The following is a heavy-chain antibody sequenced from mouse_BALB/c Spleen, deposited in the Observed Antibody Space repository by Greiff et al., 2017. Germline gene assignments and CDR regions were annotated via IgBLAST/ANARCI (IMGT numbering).Heavy chain of an antibody. CDR1: GYTFTEYT. Sequence: EVKLQESGPELVKPGASVKISCKTSGYTFTEYTMHWVKQSHGKSLEWIGGINPNNGGTSYNQKFKGKATLTVDKSSSTAYMELRSLTSEDSAVYYCAKGGYYDYDWFAYWGQGTLVTVSA. CDR2: INPNNGGT. CDR3: AKGGYYDYDWFAY. D-gene: IGHD2-4*01. J-gene: IGHJ3*01. V-gene: IGHV1-18*01.